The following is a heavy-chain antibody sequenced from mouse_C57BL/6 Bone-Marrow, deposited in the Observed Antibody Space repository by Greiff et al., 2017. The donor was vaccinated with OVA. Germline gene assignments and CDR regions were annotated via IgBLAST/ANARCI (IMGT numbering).Heavy chain of an antibody. CDR1: GYTFTSYW. J-gene: IGHJ3*01. D-gene: IGHD2-4*01. V-gene: IGHV1-55*01. CDR2: IYPGSGST. Sequence: QVQLQQSGAELVKPGASVKMSCKASGYTFTSYWITWVKQRPGQGLEWIGDIYPGSGSTNYNEKFKSKATLTVDTSSSTAYMQLSSLTSEDSAVYYCARLFYDYEALAYWGQGTLVTVSA. CDR3: ARLFYDYEALAY.